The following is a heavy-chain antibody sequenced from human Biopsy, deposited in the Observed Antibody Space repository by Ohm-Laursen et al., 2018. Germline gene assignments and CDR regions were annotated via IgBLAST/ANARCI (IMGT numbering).Heavy chain of an antibody. CDR1: GDSFNGYY. CDR3: VRGVDYYDPYHYYALDV. CDR2: INHRGRT. Sequence: GTLSLTCAVYGDSFNGYYWSWIRQTPAKGLGWIGEINHRGRTNYNPSLKSRVTISVDTSKNQFSLKVRSVTAADTAVYYCVRGVDYYDPYHYYALDVWGQGTTVTVSS. D-gene: IGHD3-22*01. V-gene: IGHV4-34*01. J-gene: IGHJ6*02.